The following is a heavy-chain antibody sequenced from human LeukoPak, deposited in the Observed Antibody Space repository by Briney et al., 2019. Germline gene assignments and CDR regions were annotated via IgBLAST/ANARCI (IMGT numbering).Heavy chain of an antibody. Sequence: SETQSLTCTVSGGSISSSSYYWGWIRQPPGKGLEWIGSIYYSGSTYYNPSLKSRVTISVDTSKNQFSLKLSSVTAADTAVYYCASEHSSSWYGAVSDWFDPWGQGTLVTVSS. D-gene: IGHD6-13*01. CDR2: IYYSGST. CDR1: GGSISSSSYY. V-gene: IGHV4-39*01. CDR3: ASEHSSSWYGAVSDWFDP. J-gene: IGHJ5*02.